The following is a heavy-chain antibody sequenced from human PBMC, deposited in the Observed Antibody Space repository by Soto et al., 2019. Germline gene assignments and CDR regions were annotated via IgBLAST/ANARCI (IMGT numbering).Heavy chain of an antibody. V-gene: IGHV4-34*01. Sequence: SETLSLTCAVYGGSFSGYYWSWIRQPPGKGLEWIGEINHSGSTNYNPSLKSRVTISVDTSKNQFSLKLSSVTAADTAVYYCAIPGIALAPDYWGQGTLVTVSS. CDR1: GGSFSGYY. J-gene: IGHJ4*02. CDR3: AIPGIALAPDY. CDR2: INHSGST. D-gene: IGHD6-19*01.